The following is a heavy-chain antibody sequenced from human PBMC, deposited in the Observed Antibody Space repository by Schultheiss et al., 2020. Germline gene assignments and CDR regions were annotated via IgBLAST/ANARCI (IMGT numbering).Heavy chain of an antibody. V-gene: IGHV4-61*02. CDR2: IYASGST. Sequence: SATLSLTCTVSGGSISSGGYYWSWIRQPAGKGLEWIGRIYASGSTNYNPSLKSRVTISVDTSKNQFSLKLSSVTAADTAVYYCARAHVDYYYGMDVWGQGTTVTVSS. CDR1: GGSISSGGYY. J-gene: IGHJ6*02. D-gene: IGHD2-21*01. CDR3: ARAHVDYYYGMDV.